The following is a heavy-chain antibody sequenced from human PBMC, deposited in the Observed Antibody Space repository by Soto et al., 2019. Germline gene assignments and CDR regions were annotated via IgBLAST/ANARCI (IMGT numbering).Heavy chain of an antibody. CDR2: IYYSGST. D-gene: IGHD3-9*01. CDR1: GGSVSSGSYY. CDR3: ARGPDMSDLTDPGLYYFDY. V-gene: IGHV4-61*01. J-gene: IGHJ4*02. Sequence: QVQLQESGPGLVKPSETLSLTCTVSGGSVSSGSYYWSWIRQPPGKGLEWIGYIYYSGSTNYTPSPRSRVTISVDTSKNQFSRKLSSVTAADTAVYYCARGPDMSDLTDPGLYYFDYWGQGTLVTVSS.